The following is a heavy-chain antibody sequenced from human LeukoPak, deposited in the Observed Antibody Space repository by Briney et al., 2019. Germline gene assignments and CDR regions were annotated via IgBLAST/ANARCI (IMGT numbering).Heavy chain of an antibody. Sequence: GASVKVSCKASGYTVTNYYMHWVRQAPGQGLEWMGIVNPSSISASYAQKFQGRVTMTRDTSTSTVSMELSSLRSDDTAVYYCASVYQHGMDVWGQRTTVTVSS. CDR3: ASVYQHGMDV. CDR1: GYTVTNYY. D-gene: IGHD2-2*01. J-gene: IGHJ6*02. CDR2: VNPSSISA. V-gene: IGHV1-46*01.